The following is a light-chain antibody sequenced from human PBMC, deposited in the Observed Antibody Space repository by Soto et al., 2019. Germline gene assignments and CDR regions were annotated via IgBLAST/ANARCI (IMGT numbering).Light chain of an antibody. CDR3: CSYADSYTLV. J-gene: IGLJ3*02. V-gene: IGLV2-11*01. CDR2: DVT. Sequence: QAVVTQPRSVSGSPGQSVTISCTGTSSDVGGYNYVSWYQQHPGKVPKLMIYDVTKRPSGVPDRFSGSKSDNTASLTISGLQAEDEADYYCCSYADSYTLVFGGGTKLTVL. CDR1: SSDVGGYNY.